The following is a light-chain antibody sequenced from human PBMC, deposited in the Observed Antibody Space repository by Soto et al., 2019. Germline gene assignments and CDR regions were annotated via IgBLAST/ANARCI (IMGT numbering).Light chain of an antibody. CDR2: AAS. Sequence: DIQMTQSPSSLSASVGDGVTITCRASQRISTWLAWYQQKPGKAPKRLIYAASTLQSGVPSRFSGSRSGTEFTLTISSLQPEDFATYYCLQHNSYPFTFGPGTKVDIK. J-gene: IGKJ3*01. CDR3: LQHNSYPFT. V-gene: IGKV1-17*01. CDR1: QRISTW.